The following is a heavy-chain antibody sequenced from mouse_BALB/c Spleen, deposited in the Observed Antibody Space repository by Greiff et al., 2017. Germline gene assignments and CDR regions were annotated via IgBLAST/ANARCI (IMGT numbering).Heavy chain of an antibody. Sequence: EVKLQESGGGLVKPGGSLKLSCAASGFTFSDYYMYWVRQTPEKRLEWVATISSGGSYTYYPDSVKGRFTISRDNAKNTLYLQMSSLKSEDTAMYYCARLYDYDGYYAMDYWGQGTSVTVSS. CDR1: GFTFSDYY. D-gene: IGHD2-4*01. CDR3: ARLYDYDGYYAMDY. V-gene: IGHV5-4*02. J-gene: IGHJ4*01. CDR2: ISSGGSYT.